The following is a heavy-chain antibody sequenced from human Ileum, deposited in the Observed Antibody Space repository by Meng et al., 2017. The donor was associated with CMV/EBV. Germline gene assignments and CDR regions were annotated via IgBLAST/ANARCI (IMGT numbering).Heavy chain of an antibody. J-gene: IGHJ4*02. CDR2: INQYGST. CDR3: VTADHHAIKY. D-gene: IGHD5-12*01. CDR1: GSFSPYT. V-gene: IGHV4-34*01. Sequence: QLQIQQWGARLLKPSATLSPTCSLGGSFSPYTWSWIRQAPGKGLEWIGEINQYGSTNFNPSVKSRVTISRDTSKNQFSLRLNSVTAADAAVYYCVTADHHAIKYWDQGTLVTVSS.